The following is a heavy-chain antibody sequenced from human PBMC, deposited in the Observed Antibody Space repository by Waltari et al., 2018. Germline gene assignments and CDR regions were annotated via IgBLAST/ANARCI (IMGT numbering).Heavy chain of an antibody. Sequence: QVQLPESGPGLVKPSETLSLTCAVSGYSISSGYYWGWIRPPPGKGLEWIGSIYHSGSTYYNPSLKSRVTISVDTSKNQFSLKLSSVTAADTAVYYCARDRGLSCGGDCYDAFDIWGQGTMVTVSS. CDR2: IYHSGST. V-gene: IGHV4-38-2*02. J-gene: IGHJ3*02. D-gene: IGHD2-21*01. CDR3: ARDRGLSCGGDCYDAFDI. CDR1: GYSISSGYY.